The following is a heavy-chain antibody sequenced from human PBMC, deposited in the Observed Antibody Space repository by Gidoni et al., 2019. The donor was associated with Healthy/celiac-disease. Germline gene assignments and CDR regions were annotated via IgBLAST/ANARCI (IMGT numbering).Heavy chain of an antibody. Sequence: VQLQESGPGLVQPSQTLSLPCPVSVDSISSGSYYWSWVRQPAGKGLEWIGRIYTSGSTYYNPSLKSRVTISVDTSRNQFSLKLTSVTAADTAVYYCARDSGSYYGMDVWGQGTTVTVSS. CDR3: ARDSGSYYGMDV. V-gene: IGHV4-61*02. CDR1: VDSISSGSYY. CDR2: IYTSGST. J-gene: IGHJ6*02. D-gene: IGHD1-26*01.